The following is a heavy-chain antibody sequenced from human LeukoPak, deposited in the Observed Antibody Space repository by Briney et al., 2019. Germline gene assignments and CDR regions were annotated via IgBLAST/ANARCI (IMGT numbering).Heavy chain of an antibody. CDR3: ARGLDP. CDR2: IYYSGST. Sequence: SETLSLTCTVSGGSISRYYWSWIRQPPGKGLEWIGYIYYSGSTNYNPSFKSRVTISVDTSKNQFSLKLSSVTAADTAVYYCARGLDPWGQGTLVTVSS. CDR1: GGSISRYY. V-gene: IGHV4-59*12. J-gene: IGHJ5*02.